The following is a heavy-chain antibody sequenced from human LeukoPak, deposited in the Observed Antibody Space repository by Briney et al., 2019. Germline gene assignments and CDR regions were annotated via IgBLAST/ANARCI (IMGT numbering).Heavy chain of an antibody. J-gene: IGHJ4*02. CDR2: INHSGST. CDR3: ARGPLIV. Sequence: SETLSLTCTVSGGSISSSSYYWGWIRQPPGKGLEWIGEINHSGSTNYNPSLKSRVTISVDTSKNQFSLKLSSVTAADTAVYYCARGPLIVWGQGTLVTVSS. V-gene: IGHV4-39*07. CDR1: GGSISSSSYY. D-gene: IGHD3-16*02.